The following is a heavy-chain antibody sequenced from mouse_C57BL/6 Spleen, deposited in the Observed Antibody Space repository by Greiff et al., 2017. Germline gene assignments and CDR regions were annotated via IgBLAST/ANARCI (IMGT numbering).Heavy chain of an antibody. J-gene: IGHJ4*01. D-gene: IGHD2-4*01. V-gene: IGHV5-9-1*02. CDR3: TRAYYDYDRESMDY. Sequence: EVMLVESGEGLVKPGGSLKLSCAASGFTFSSYAMSWVRQTPEKRLEWVAYISSGGDYIYYADTVKGRFTISRDNARNTLYLQMSSLKSEDTAMYYCTRAYYDYDRESMDYWGQGTSVTVSS. CDR2: ISSGGDYI. CDR1: GFTFSSYA.